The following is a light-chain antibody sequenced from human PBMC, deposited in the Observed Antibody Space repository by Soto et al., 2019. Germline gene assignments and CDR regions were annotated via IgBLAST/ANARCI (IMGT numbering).Light chain of an antibody. CDR1: QGISSY. Sequence: AIRMTQSPSSLSASTGDRVTITCRASQGISSYLAWYQQKPGKAPKLLIYAASTLQSGVPSRFSGSGSGTDFTLTISSLQPEDFATYYCQQANSFPPTFGQGTRLEIK. CDR2: AAS. V-gene: IGKV1-8*01. J-gene: IGKJ5*01. CDR3: QQANSFPPT.